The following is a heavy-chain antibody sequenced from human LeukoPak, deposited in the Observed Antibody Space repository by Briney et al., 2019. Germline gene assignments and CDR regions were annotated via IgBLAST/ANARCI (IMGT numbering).Heavy chain of an antibody. V-gene: IGHV3-21*01. Sequence: GGSLRLSCAASGFTFSSYSMNWVRQAPGKGLEWVSSISSSNSYTNYAHTVKGRFTIHRENPKNKPYWKMNSLTPEERAVYYCAASDRSSWYGGKGPLVTVSS. CDR3: AASDRSSWY. CDR2: ISSSNSYT. D-gene: IGHD6-13*01. CDR1: GFTFSSYS. J-gene: IGHJ4*02.